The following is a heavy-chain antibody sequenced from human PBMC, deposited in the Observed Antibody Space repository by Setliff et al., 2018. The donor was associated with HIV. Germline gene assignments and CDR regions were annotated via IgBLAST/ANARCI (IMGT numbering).Heavy chain of an antibody. V-gene: IGHV4-34*01. CDR2: VSPRGNT. CDR1: GGTFSGYH. J-gene: IGHJ3*02. Sequence: SETLSLTCAVYGGTFSGYHWDWIRQSPAMGLEWIGRVSPRGNTIYNPSLTSRLTLSADTSKNQFSLKLTSVTAADTAVYYCVRGRHHTVVAPLGVFDIWGQGTLVTVSS. CDR3: VRGRHHTVVAPLGVFDI. D-gene: IGHD2-15*01.